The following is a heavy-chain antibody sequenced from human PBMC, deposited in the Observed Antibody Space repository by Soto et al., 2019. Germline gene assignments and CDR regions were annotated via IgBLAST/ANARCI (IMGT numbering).Heavy chain of an antibody. Sequence: EVQLVETGGGLIQPGGSLRLSCVASGFTVSSNYMSWVRQAPGKGLEWVSVIYSGGSTYYADTVKGRFTISRDNSKNTLYLKMNSLGAEDTAVYYCARDRSGYDKGGLRYYGMDVWGQGTTVTVSS. V-gene: IGHV3-53*02. CDR3: ARDRSGYDKGGLRYYGMDV. CDR2: IYSGGST. CDR1: GFTVSSNY. J-gene: IGHJ6*02. D-gene: IGHD5-12*01.